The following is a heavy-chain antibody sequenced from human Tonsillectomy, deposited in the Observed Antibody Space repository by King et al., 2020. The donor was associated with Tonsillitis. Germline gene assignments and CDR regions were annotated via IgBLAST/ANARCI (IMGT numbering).Heavy chain of an antibody. Sequence: QLVQSGAEVKKPGSSVKVSCKASGGTFSSYAISWVRQAPGQGLEWMGGIIPIFGTANYAQKFQGRVTITADESTSTAYMELSSLRSEDTAVYYCARRDLGGVVVKFCGMDVWGQGTTVTVSS. V-gene: IGHV1-69*12. CDR3: ARRDLGGVVVKFCGMDV. CDR1: GGTFSSYA. J-gene: IGHJ6*02. CDR2: IIPIFGTA. D-gene: IGHD3-22*01.